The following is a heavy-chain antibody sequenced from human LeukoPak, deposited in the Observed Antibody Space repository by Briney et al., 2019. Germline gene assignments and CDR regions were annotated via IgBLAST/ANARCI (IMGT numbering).Heavy chain of an antibody. J-gene: IGHJ2*01. Sequence: SETLSLTCTVSGGSISSSSYYWGWIRQPPGKGLEWIGNIYYSRSTHYSPSLKSRVTISVDSSKNQFSLKLSSVTAADTAVYYCARGLSMVVVVVHDWYFDLWGRGTLVTVSS. CDR2: IYYSRST. D-gene: IGHD3-22*01. CDR3: ARGLSMVVVVVHDWYFDL. V-gene: IGHV4-39*01. CDR1: GGSISSSSYY.